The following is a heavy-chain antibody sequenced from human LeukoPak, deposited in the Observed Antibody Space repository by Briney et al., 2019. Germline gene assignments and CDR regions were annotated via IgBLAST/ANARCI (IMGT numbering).Heavy chain of an antibody. J-gene: IGHJ5*02. Sequence: GGSLRLSCAASGFIVSNNHMSWARQAPGKGLEWVSLTYTDTSAYYADSVKGRFTISRDNSKNTLNLQMNSLRVEDTAVYYCARESWGPVGPWGQGTLVTVSS. CDR3: ARESWGPVGP. CDR1: GFIVSNNH. CDR2: TYTDTSA. D-gene: IGHD7-27*01. V-gene: IGHV3-66*02.